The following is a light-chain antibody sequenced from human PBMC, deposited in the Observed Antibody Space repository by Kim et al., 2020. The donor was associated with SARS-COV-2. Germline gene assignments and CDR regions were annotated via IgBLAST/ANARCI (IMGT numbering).Light chain of an antibody. CDR2: EVS. CDR3: SSYAGSNNFV. CDR1: SSDVGGYNY. Sequence: QSALTQPPSASGSPGQSVTISCTGTSSDVGGYNYVSWYQQHPGKAPKLMIYEVSKRPSGVPDRFSGSKSGNTASLTVSGLQADDEADYYCSSYAGSNNFVFGTGTKSPS. J-gene: IGLJ1*01. V-gene: IGLV2-8*01.